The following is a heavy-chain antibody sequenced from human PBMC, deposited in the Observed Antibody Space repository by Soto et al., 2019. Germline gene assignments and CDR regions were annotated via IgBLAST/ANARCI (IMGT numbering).Heavy chain of an antibody. Sequence: SETLSLTCTVSGGSVSSGSYYWSWIRQPPGKGLEWIGYINYSGSTNYNPSLKSRVTISVDTSKNQFSLKLSSVTAADTAVYYCARESRSTYYDVWSAGTGYYYGMDVGGKGTTVTVSS. CDR3: ARESRSTYYDVWSAGTGYYYGMDV. D-gene: IGHD3-3*01. V-gene: IGHV4-61*01. J-gene: IGHJ6*04. CDR2: INYSGST. CDR1: GGSVSSGSYY.